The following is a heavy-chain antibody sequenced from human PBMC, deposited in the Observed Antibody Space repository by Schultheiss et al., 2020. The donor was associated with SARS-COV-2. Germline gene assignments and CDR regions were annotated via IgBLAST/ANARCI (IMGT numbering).Heavy chain of an antibody. Sequence: SETLSLTCTVSGGSISSGDYYWSWIRQPPGKGLEWIGYIYHSGSTYYNPSLKSRVTISVDRSKNQFSLKLSSVTAADTAVYYCARGGGVINSLDYWGQGTLVTVSS. V-gene: IGHV4-30-4*01. CDR2: IYHSGST. CDR3: ARGGGVINSLDY. CDR1: GGSISSGDYY. D-gene: IGHD3-10*01. J-gene: IGHJ4*02.